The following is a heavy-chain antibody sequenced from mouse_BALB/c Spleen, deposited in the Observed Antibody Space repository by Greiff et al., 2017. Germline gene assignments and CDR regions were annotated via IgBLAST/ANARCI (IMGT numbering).Heavy chain of an antibody. J-gene: IGHJ2*01. CDR3: ARTDYRYGGWSFDY. V-gene: IGHV1-18*01. Sequence: VQLQQSGPELVKPGASVKIPCKASGYTFTDYNMDWVKQSHGKSLEWIGDINPNNGGTIYNQKFKGKATLTVDKSSSTAYMELRSLTSADTAVYYCARTDYRYGGWSFDYWGQGTTLTVSS. D-gene: IGHD2-14*01. CDR1: GYTFTDYN. CDR2: INPNNGGT.